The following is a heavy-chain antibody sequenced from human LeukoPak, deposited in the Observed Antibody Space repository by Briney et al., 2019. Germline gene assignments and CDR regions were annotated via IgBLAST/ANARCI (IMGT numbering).Heavy chain of an antibody. CDR3: ARVGEGAAKD. Sequence: GGSLRLSCAASGFTVSSNYMSWVRQAPGKGLEWVSVIYSGGNTYYADSVTGRFTISRDNSKNTLYLQMNSLRAEDTAVYYCARVGEGAAKDWGQGTLVTVSS. V-gene: IGHV3-53*01. D-gene: IGHD1-26*01. J-gene: IGHJ4*02. CDR2: IYSGGNT. CDR1: GFTVSSNY.